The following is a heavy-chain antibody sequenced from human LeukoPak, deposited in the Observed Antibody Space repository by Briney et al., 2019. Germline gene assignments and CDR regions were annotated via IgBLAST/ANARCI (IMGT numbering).Heavy chain of an antibody. V-gene: IGHV3-74*01. CDR3: ARAGALYDFWSGYYASFDY. CDR2: INTDGSST. J-gene: IGHJ4*02. CDR1: GFTFSSYD. D-gene: IGHD3-3*01. Sequence: PGGSLRLSCAASGFTFSSYDMHWVRQAPGKGLVWVSRINTDGSSTSYADSVKGRFTISRDNAKNTLYLQMNSLRAEDTAVYYCARAGALYDFWSGYYASFDYWGQGTLVTVSS.